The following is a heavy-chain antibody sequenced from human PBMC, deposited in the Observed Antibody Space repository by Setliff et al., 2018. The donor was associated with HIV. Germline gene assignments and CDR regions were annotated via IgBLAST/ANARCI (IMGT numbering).Heavy chain of an antibody. CDR2: IYHSGNT. CDR3: ARADETTIFGVVYSVGYWFDP. V-gene: IGHV4-38-2*01. Sequence: TLSLTCAVSGYSISSGYYWGWIRQPPGKGLEWIGSIYHSGNTYYNPSLKSRVTISVDTSKNQFSLKLTSVTAADTAVYYCARADETTIFGVVYSVGYWFDPWGQGTLVTVSS. J-gene: IGHJ5*02. CDR1: GYSISSGYY. D-gene: IGHD3-3*01.